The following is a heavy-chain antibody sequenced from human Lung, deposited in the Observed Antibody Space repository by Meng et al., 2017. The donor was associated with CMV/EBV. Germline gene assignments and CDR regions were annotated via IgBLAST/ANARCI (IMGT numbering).Heavy chain of an antibody. CDR2: IKVDGTEK. CDR3: AKVGSSTRLERD. CDR1: GFNFKTYW. Sequence: GESXKISCAASGFNFKTYWMTWVRQAPGKGLEWVANIKVDGTEKNYVDSVKGRFTISRDNVKNSVYLQMNSLRADDTAVYYCAKVGSSTRLERDWGQGTXVTVSS. D-gene: IGHD1-1*01. J-gene: IGHJ4*02. V-gene: IGHV3-7*01.